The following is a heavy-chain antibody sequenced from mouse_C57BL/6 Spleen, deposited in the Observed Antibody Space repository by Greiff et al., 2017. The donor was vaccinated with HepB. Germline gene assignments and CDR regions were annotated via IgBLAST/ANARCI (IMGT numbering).Heavy chain of an antibody. V-gene: IGHV1-64*01. CDR3: ARDYDYDDWYFDV. D-gene: IGHD2-4*01. CDR2: IHPNSGST. CDR1: GYTFTSYW. Sequence: QVQLQQSGAELVKPGASVKLSCKASGYTFTSYWMHWVKQRPGQGLEWIGMIHPNSGSTNYNEKFKSKATLTVDKSSSTAYMQLSSLTSEDSAVYYCARDYDYDDWYFDVWGTGTTVTVSS. J-gene: IGHJ1*03.